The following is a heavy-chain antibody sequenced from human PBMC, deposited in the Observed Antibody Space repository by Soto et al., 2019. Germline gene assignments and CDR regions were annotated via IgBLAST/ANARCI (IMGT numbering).Heavy chain of an antibody. D-gene: IGHD3-16*02. V-gene: IGHV4-4*02. CDR1: GDSLSSPNW. CDR2: ISESGYT. Sequence: QEQLQESGPGLVNPSGTLSLTCAVSGDSLSSPNWWSWVRLPPEKGLEWIGEISESGYTKYNPSLKSRVTISVDKSTTHLSLMVNSVTAADTAMYYCVRHRGQTFDSWGQGALVTVSS. J-gene: IGHJ4*02. CDR3: VRHRGQTFDS.